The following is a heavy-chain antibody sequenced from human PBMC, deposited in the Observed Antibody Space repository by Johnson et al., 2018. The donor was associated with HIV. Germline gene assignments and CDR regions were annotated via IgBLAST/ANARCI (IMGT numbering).Heavy chain of an antibody. D-gene: IGHD2-2*02. V-gene: IGHV3-66*01. CDR3: ARDRLSSSSYNDAFDI. CDR2: IYSGGNT. J-gene: IGHJ3*02. Sequence: VQLVESGGGLVKPGGSLRLSCAASGFTFSDYYMSWIRQAPGKGLEWVSVIYSGGNTYYADSVRGRFTISRDNSKNTLYLQMNSLRAEDTAVYYCARDRLSSSSYNDAFDIWGQGTMVTVSS. CDR1: GFTFSDYY.